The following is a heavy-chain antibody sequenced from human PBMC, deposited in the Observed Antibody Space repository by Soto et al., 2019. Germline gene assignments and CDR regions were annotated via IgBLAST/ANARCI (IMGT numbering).Heavy chain of an antibody. CDR1: GFTFSSYG. J-gene: IGHJ4*02. CDR2: IWYDGSNK. Sequence: QVQLVESGGGVVQPGRSLRLSCAASGFTFSSYGMHWVRQAPGKGLEWVAVIWYDGSNKYYADSVKGRFTISRDNSKNQLYLQMNSLRDEDTAVYYCARDRQQLERDDYWGQGTLVTVSS. D-gene: IGHD6-13*01. CDR3: ARDRQQLERDDY. V-gene: IGHV3-33*01.